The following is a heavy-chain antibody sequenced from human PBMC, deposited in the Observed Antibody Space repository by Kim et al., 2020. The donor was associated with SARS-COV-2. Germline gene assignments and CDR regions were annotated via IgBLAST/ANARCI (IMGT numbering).Heavy chain of an antibody. Sequence: VKGRFTNSRDNAKNSVYLQMNSLGAEDTAVYYWARGIPMVRGVSRTFYFDYWGQGTLVTVSS. CDR3: ARGIPMVRGVSRTFYFDY. V-gene: IGHV3-7*04. D-gene: IGHD3-10*01. J-gene: IGHJ4*02.